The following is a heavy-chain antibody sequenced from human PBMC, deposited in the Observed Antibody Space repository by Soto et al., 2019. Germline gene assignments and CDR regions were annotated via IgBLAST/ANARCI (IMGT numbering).Heavy chain of an antibody. CDR1: GGSIRSYC. D-gene: IGHD3-3*01. J-gene: IGHJ5*02. CDR3: ARGPAYYDFWSGYIRWFDP. V-gene: IGHV4-59*12. CDR2: IYNSGTT. Sequence: SQTLSLTCTVSGGSIRSYCWTWIRQPPGEGLEWIGCIYNSGTTNYNPSLKSRVTISVDTSKNQFSLQLSSVTAADTAVYYCARGPAYYDFWSGYIRWFDPWGQGTLVTVSS.